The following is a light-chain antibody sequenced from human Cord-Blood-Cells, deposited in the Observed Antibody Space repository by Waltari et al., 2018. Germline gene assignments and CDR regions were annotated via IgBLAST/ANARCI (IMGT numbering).Light chain of an antibody. CDR2: DVS. V-gene: IGLV2-14*01. CDR3: SSYTSSSTFV. J-gene: IGLJ1*01. Sequence: QSALTQPASVAGSPGQSITISCTGTSIDVGRYNYVSWYQQHPGKAPKLMIYDVSKRPSGVSNRFSGSKSGNTASLTISGLQAEDEADYYCSSYTSSSTFVFGTGTKVTVL. CDR1: SIDVGRYNY.